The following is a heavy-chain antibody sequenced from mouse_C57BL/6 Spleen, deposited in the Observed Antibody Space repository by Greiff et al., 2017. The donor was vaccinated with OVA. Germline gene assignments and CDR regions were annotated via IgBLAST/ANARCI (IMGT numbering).Heavy chain of an antibody. Sequence: VKLQQPGAELVMPGASVKLSCKASGYTFTSYWMHWVKQRPGQGLEWIGEIDPSDSYTNYNQKFKGKSTLTVDKSSSTAYMQLSSLTSEDSAVYYCAKAYGSSTPYYYAMDYWGQGTSVTVSS. CDR1: GYTFTSYW. CDR3: AKAYGSSTPYYYAMDY. CDR2: IDPSDSYT. V-gene: IGHV1-69*01. J-gene: IGHJ4*01. D-gene: IGHD1-1*01.